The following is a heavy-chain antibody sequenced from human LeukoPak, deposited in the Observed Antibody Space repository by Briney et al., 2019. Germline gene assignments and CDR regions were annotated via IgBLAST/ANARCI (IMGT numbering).Heavy chain of an antibody. CDR2: IYWNDDK. J-gene: IGHJ5*02. CDR3: AHRPPAYYDFWSGYFAWFDP. V-gene: IGHV2-5*01. Sequence: SGPTLVKPTQTLTLTCTFSGFSLSTSGVGVGWIRQPPGKALEWLALIYWNDDKRYSPSLKSRLTITKDTSKNQVVLTMTNMDPVDTATYYCAHRPPAYYDFWSGYFAWFDPWGQGTLVTVSS. D-gene: IGHD3-3*01. CDR1: GFSLSTSGVG.